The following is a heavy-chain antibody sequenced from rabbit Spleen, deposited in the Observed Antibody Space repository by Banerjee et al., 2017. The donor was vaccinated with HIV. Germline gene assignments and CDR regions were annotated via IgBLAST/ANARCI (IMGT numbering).Heavy chain of an antibody. CDR3: AKEKSGIVGYDL. D-gene: IGHD6-1*01. J-gene: IGHJ6*01. V-gene: IGHV1S45*01. CDR1: GFSFSSSYW. Sequence: EESGGDLVKPEGSLTLTCTASGFSFSSSYWICWVRQAPGKGPEWIACIDPVFGTTYYASWAKGRFTISKTSSTTVTLQMTSLTVADTATYFCAKEKSGIVGYDLWGQGTLVTVS. CDR2: IDPVFGTT.